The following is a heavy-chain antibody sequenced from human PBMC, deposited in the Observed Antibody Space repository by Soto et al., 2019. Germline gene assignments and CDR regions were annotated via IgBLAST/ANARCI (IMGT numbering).Heavy chain of an antibody. CDR3: AREILPDSSSWYGTPQD. V-gene: IGHV1-69*01. D-gene: IGHD6-13*01. CDR1: GGTFSSYA. Sequence: QVQLVQSGAEVKKPGSSVKVSCKASGGTFSSYAISWVRQAPGQGLEWMGGIIPIFGTANYAQKFQGRVTITADESTSTAYMALSSLRSEDTAVYYCAREILPDSSSWYGTPQDWGQGTLVTVSS. J-gene: IGHJ4*02. CDR2: IIPIFGTA.